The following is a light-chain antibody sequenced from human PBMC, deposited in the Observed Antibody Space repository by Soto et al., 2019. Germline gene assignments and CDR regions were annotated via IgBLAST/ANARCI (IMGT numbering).Light chain of an antibody. J-gene: IGKJ1*01. V-gene: IGKV1-6*01. CDR3: LQDYAFPRP. CDR1: QGIRND. Sequence: AIQMTQSPSSLFASVGDRVTITCRASQGIRNDLGWYQQKPGKAPKLLIYSAFILQSWVPSRFSGSGSGTDFTLTNSGLQPEDFATYYCLQDYAFPRPFGQGTKVEIK. CDR2: SAF.